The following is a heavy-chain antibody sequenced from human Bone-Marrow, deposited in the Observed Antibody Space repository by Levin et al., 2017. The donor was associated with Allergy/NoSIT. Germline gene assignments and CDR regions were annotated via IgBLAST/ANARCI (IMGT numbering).Heavy chain of an antibody. D-gene: IGHD5-24*01. V-gene: IGHV1-18*01. CDR3: ARDLEILDY. CDR2: ISAYNGNT. CDR1: GYTFTSYG. J-gene: IGHJ4*02. Sequence: SGGSLRLSCKASGYTFTSYGISWVRQAPGQGLEWMGWISAYNGNTNYAQKLQGRVTMTTDTSTSTAYMELRSLRSDDTAVYYCARDLEILDYWGQGTLVTVSS.